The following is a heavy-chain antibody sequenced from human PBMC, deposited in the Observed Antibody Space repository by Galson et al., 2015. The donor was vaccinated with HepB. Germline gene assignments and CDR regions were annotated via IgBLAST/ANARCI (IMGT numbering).Heavy chain of an antibody. D-gene: IGHD1-26*01. Sequence: SLRLSCAASGFTFSSYTMNWVRQALGKGLEWISYISTTSDNKFSAVSVKGRFIIPRDNAKNLLYLQMNSLRAEDTAVYYCTRIALSGSYWYFDYWGQGTLVTVSS. V-gene: IGHV3-48*01. J-gene: IGHJ4*02. CDR1: GFTFSSYT. CDR3: TRIALSGSYWYFDY. CDR2: ISTTSDNK.